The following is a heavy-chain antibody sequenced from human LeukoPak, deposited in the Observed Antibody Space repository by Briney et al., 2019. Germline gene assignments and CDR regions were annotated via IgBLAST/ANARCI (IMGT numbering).Heavy chain of an antibody. D-gene: IGHD1-26*01. V-gene: IGHV1-18*01. Sequence: ASVNVSCKTSGYTFTTYAIDWVRQAPGQGLERMGRISPYNGNTDYEQKFQGRFALTADTSTSTAYMELRSLRSDDTATYYCAIIDLSSGFDYWGQGTLVTVSS. CDR2: ISPYNGNT. CDR3: AIIDLSSGFDY. J-gene: IGHJ4*02. CDR1: GYTFTTYA.